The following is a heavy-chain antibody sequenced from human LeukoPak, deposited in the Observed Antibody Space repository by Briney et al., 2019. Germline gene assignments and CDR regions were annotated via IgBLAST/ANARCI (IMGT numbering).Heavy chain of an antibody. J-gene: IGHJ3*02. V-gene: IGHV3-30*18. Sequence: GGSLRLSCAASGFTFSSYGMHWVRQAPGKGLEWVAVISYDGSNKYYADSVKGRFTISRDNPKNTLYLQMNSLRAEDTAVYYCAKDLWPTYYYDSSGYLGPNAFDIWGQGTMVTVSS. CDR1: GFTFSSYG. D-gene: IGHD3-22*01. CDR3: AKDLWPTYYYDSSGYLGPNAFDI. CDR2: ISYDGSNK.